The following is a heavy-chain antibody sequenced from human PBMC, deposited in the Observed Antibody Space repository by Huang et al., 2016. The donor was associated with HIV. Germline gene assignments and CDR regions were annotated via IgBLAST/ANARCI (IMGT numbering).Heavy chain of an antibody. J-gene: IGHJ4*02. Sequence: QLQLQESGPGLVKPSETLSLTCTVSGGSIRSDNYYWGWIRQPPGKGLEWIGSIYYSGSYYDNPSSKSRVTITVDTSKNQFSLKRRSVTAADTAVYYCARLPGSITMIRGVITDPYWGQGTLVTVSS. V-gene: IGHV4-39*01. CDR3: ARLPGSITMIRGVITDPY. CDR1: GGSIRSDNYY. D-gene: IGHD3-10*01. CDR2: IYYSGSY.